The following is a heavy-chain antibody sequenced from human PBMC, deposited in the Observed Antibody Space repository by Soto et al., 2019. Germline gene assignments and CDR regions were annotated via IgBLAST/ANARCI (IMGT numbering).Heavy chain of an antibody. CDR1: GDSVSSSSYY. J-gene: IGHJ4*02. V-gene: IGHV4-39*01. D-gene: IGHD4-17*01. Sequence: PSETLSLTCTVSGDSVSSSSYYWGWIRQPPGKGLEWIGSLTSRWGTYYNPSLKSRVTISVDTSKNQFSLKLVSVTAADTAVYYCAKAGEQLDYDTYFDYWGKGTLVTVSS. CDR3: AKAGEQLDYDTYFDY. CDR2: LTSRWGT.